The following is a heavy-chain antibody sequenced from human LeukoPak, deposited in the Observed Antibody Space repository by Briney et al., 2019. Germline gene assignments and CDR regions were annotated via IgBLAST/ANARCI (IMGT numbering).Heavy chain of an antibody. CDR2: ITGSGGAT. J-gene: IGHJ5*02. Sequence: PGGSLRLSCAASGFTFSTYAVNWVRQAPGKGLEWVSAITGSGGATYYADSVKGRFTISRDNSKNTLYLQMSSLRAEDTAVYYCARPRGVAAAIPDSWGQGTLVTVSS. CDR1: GFTFSTYA. D-gene: IGHD6-13*01. V-gene: IGHV3-23*01. CDR3: ARPRGVAAAIPDS.